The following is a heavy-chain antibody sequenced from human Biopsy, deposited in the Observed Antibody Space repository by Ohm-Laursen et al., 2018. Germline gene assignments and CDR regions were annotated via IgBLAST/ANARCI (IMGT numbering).Heavy chain of an antibody. CDR3: ARDTPETYDYDNDDNSPCPRRYIDY. J-gene: IGHJ4*02. D-gene: IGHD3-22*01. CDR1: GFHFSDYY. Sequence: SLRLSCSASGFHFSDYYMSWIRQAPGKGLEWISYIASSGGTTYYADSVKGRFTISRDNAEKSLYLQMNSLRAEDTAVYYCARDTPETYDYDNDDNSPCPRRYIDYWGQGTLVTVSS. V-gene: IGHV3-11*01. CDR2: IASSGGTT.